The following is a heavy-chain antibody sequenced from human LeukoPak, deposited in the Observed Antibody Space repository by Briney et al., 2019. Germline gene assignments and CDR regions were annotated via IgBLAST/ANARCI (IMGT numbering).Heavy chain of an antibody. D-gene: IGHD1-20*01. CDR2: ISGSGGST. Sequence: GGSLRLSCAASGFTFSSYAMSWVRQAPGKGLEWVSAISGSGGSTYYADSVKGRFTISRDNSKNTLYLQMNSLRAEDTAVYYCAIGFWFHTNWNPVKFDYWGQGTLVTVSS. J-gene: IGHJ4*02. CDR3: AIGFWFHTNWNPVKFDY. CDR1: GFTFSSYA. V-gene: IGHV3-23*01.